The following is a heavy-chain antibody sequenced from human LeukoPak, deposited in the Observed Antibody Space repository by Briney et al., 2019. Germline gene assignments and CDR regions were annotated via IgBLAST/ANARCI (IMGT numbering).Heavy chain of an antibody. Sequence: GGSVRLSCSASGFTFSSYAMHWVRQAPGKGLEYVSAISRNGGSTYYADSVKGRFTISRDNSNNTLYLQMSSLRPEDTAVYYCVKESRSFRFRGGFDPWGQGTLVTVSS. D-gene: IGHD3-10*01. CDR1: GFTFSSYA. CDR3: VKESRSFRFRGGFDP. J-gene: IGHJ5*02. CDR2: ISRNGGST. V-gene: IGHV3-64D*09.